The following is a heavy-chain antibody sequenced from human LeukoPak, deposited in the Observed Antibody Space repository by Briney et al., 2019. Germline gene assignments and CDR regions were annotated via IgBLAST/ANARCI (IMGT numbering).Heavy chain of an antibody. Sequence: ASVKVSCKASGYTFTSYGISWVRQAPGQGLEWMGWISAYNGNTNYVQKLQGRVTMTTDTSTSTAYMELRSLRSDDTAVYYCARGNTYYYDSSGYYRYYYYGMDVWGQGTTVTVSS. D-gene: IGHD3-22*01. V-gene: IGHV1-18*01. CDR1: GYTFTSYG. CDR3: ARGNTYYYDSSGYYRYYYYGMDV. J-gene: IGHJ6*02. CDR2: ISAYNGNT.